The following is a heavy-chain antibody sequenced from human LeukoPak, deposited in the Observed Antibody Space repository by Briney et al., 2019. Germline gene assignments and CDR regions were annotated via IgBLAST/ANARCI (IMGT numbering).Heavy chain of an antibody. Sequence: PGGSLRLSCAASGFTFSSYAMTWVRQAPGKGLEWVSAISASGGSTYYADSVKGRFTISRDTSKNTLYLQMNSLRAEDTAVYYCARESSGSHGNYFDYWGQGTLVTVSS. V-gene: IGHV3-23*01. J-gene: IGHJ4*02. CDR1: GFTFSSYA. CDR2: ISASGGST. CDR3: ARESSGSHGNYFDY. D-gene: IGHD1-26*01.